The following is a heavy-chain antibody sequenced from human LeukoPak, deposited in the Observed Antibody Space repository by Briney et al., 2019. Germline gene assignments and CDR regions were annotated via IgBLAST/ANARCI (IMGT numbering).Heavy chain of an antibody. J-gene: IGHJ4*02. CDR3: ARQFNVWGSYRYSGFDY. CDR1: GGSISSYY. CDR2: IYYSGST. D-gene: IGHD3-16*02. Sequence: SETLSLTCTVSGGSISSYYWSWIRQPPGKGLEWIGNIYYSGSTNYNPSLKSRVTISVDTSKNQFSLKLSSVTAADTAVYYCARQFNVWGSYRYSGFDYWGQGTLVTVSS. V-gene: IGHV4-59*01.